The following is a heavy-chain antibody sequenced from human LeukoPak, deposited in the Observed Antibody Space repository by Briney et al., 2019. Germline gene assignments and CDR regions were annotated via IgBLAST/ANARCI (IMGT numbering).Heavy chain of an antibody. J-gene: IGHJ4*02. CDR1: GFSFSNYY. CDR3: ARDHDWAFDY. D-gene: IGHD3-9*01. Sequence: PGGSLRLSCAASGFSFSNYYMIWVRQAPGKGLECISYITPSSDNIHYADSVKGRFAVSRDNAKNLLYLQMNSLRAEGTAVYYCARDHDWAFDYWGQGTLVTVSS. CDR2: ITPSSDNI. V-gene: IGHV3-48*01.